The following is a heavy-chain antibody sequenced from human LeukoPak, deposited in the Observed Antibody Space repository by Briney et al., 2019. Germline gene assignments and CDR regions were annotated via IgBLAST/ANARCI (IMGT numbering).Heavy chain of an antibody. V-gene: IGHV3-30-3*01. Sequence: GGSQRLSCAASGFTFSSYAMHWVRQAPGKGLEWVAVISYDGSNRYYADSVKGRFTISRDNSKNTLYLQMNSLRAEDTAVYYCARDLSAVVNYWGQGTLVTVSP. CDR3: ARDLSAVVNY. CDR2: ISYDGSNR. CDR1: GFTFSSYA. D-gene: IGHD5-18*01. J-gene: IGHJ4*02.